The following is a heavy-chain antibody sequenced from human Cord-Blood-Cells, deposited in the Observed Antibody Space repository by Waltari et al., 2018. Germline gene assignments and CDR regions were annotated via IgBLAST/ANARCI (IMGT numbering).Heavy chain of an antibody. Sequence: QLQLQESGPGLVKPSETLSLTCTVSGGSISSSSYYWGWIRQPPGKGLEWIGSIYYSGSAYYNPTLKSRVSISVDTSKNQFSLKLSYVTAADTAVYYCARHVRSGDAVDIWGQGTMVTVSS. D-gene: IGHD3-10*01. CDR2: IYYSGSA. V-gene: IGHV4-39*01. CDR3: ARHVRSGDAVDI. J-gene: IGHJ3*02. CDR1: GGSISSSSYY.